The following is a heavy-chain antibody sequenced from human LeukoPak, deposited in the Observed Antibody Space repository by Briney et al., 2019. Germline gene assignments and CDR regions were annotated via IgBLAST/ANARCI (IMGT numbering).Heavy chain of an antibody. CDR2: ISGSGGST. CDR3: AKVMIVVVPAALSYYYMDV. D-gene: IGHD2-2*01. Sequence: GGSLRLSCAASGFTFSSYAMSWVRQAPGKGLEWVSAISGSGGSTYYADSVKGRFTISRDNSKNTLYLQMNSLRAEDTAVYYCAKVMIVVVPAALSYYYMDVWGKGTTVTVSS. V-gene: IGHV3-23*01. CDR1: GFTFSSYA. J-gene: IGHJ6*03.